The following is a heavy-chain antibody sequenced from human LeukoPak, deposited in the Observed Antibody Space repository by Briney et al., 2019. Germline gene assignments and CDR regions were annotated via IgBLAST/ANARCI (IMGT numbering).Heavy chain of an antibody. V-gene: IGHV1-69*05. CDR1: GGTFSSYA. CDR2: IIPIFGTA. CDR3: ARAMLIRRSVFDY. Sequence: SVKVSCKAPGGTFSSYAISWVRQAPGQGLEWMGRIIPIFGTANYAQKFQGRVTITTDESTSTAYMELSSLRSEDTAVYYRARAMLIRRSVFDYWGQGTLVTVSS. D-gene: IGHD2-21*01. J-gene: IGHJ4*02.